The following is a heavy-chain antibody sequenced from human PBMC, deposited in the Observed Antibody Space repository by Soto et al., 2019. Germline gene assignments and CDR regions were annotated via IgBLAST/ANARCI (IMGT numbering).Heavy chain of an antibody. V-gene: IGHV1-2*02. D-gene: IGHD2-15*01. CDR2: TNPNSGGT. Sequence: ASVKVSCKASGYTFTGYYMHWVRQAPGQGLEWMGWTNPNSGGTNYAQKFQGRVTITRDTSISTAYMELSRLRSDDTAVYYCARGGPTVVARGGYWGQGTMVTVSS. J-gene: IGHJ4*02. CDR1: GYTFTGYY. CDR3: ARGGPTVVARGGY.